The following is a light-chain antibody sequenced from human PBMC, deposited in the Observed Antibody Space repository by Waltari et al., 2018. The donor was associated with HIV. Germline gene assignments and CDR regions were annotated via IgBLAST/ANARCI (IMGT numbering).Light chain of an antibody. CDR3: SAWDDNLNGL. CDR1: RSNIGSTT. Sequence: QSVLTQPPSASGTLGQRVTISCSGRRSNIGSTTVNWYQQLPGTAPKLLSADDNRRPSGGPARFSGSKSGTSASLAISGLQSEDEADYYCSAWDDNLNGLFGGGTRLTVL. V-gene: IGLV1-44*01. J-gene: IGLJ2*01. CDR2: DDN.